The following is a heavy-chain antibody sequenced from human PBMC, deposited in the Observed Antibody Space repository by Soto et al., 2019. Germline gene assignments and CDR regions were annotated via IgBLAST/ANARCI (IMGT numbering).Heavy chain of an antibody. CDR3: AKDRGRWFGAKPQYYYYYGMDV. CDR2: ISYDGSNK. Sequence: PGGSLRLSCAASGFTFSSYGMHWVRQAPGKGLEWVAVISYDGSNKYYADSVKGRFTISRDNSKNTLYLQMNSLRAEDTAVYYCAKDRGRWFGAKPQYYYYYGMDVWGQGTTVTVSS. J-gene: IGHJ6*02. CDR1: GFTFSSYG. V-gene: IGHV3-30*18. D-gene: IGHD3-10*01.